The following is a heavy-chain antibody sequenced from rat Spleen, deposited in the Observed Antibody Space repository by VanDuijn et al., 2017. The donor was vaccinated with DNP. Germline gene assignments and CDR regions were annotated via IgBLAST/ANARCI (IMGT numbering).Heavy chain of an antibody. D-gene: IGHD4-3*01. CDR1: GFTFSDYY. CDR2: ISYAGDNA. V-gene: IGHV5-20*01. CDR3: TTRNSGYGGYFDY. J-gene: IGHJ2*01. Sequence: EVQLMESGGNLVQPGRSLRLSCAASGFTFSDYYMAWVRQAPTKGLEWVASISYAGDNAYYRDSVKGRFTISRDNAESGLYLQMDSLRSEDTATYYCTTRNSGYGGYFDYWGQGVMVTVSS.